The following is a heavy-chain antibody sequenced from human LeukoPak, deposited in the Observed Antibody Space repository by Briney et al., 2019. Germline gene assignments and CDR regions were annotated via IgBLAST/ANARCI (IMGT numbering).Heavy chain of an antibody. D-gene: IGHD3-10*01. Sequence: SETLSLTCTVSGGSISSGDYYWSWIRQPPGKGLEWIGYIYYSGSTYYNPSLKSRVTISVDQSKNQFSLKLSSVTAADAAVYYCARAVRMVRVDYFDYWGQGTLVTVSS. V-gene: IGHV4-30-4*01. CDR1: GGSISSGDYY. J-gene: IGHJ4*02. CDR3: ARAVRMVRVDYFDY. CDR2: IYYSGST.